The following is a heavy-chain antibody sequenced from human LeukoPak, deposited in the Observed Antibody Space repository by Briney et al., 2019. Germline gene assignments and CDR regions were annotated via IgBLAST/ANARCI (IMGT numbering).Heavy chain of an antibody. CDR1: GFTFSSYW. CDR3: ARASLYYPFDY. D-gene: IGHD1-26*01. V-gene: IGHV3-74*01. Sequence: PGESLRLSCAASGFTFSSYWMHWVRQAPGKGLVWVSRINTDGSSTSYADSVKGRFTISRDNAKNTLYLQMNSLRAEGTAVYYCARASLYYPFDYWGQGTLVTVSS. CDR2: INTDGSST. J-gene: IGHJ4*02.